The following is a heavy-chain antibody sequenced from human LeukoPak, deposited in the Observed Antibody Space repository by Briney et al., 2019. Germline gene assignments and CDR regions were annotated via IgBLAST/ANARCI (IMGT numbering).Heavy chain of an antibody. CDR2: INAGNGNT. CDR1: EYTFTDYA. CDR3: ARGRWSATTATYYLDF. V-gene: IGHV1-3*01. Sequence: ASVKVSCKASEYTFTDYAINWVRQAPGQRLEWMGWINAGNGNTKYSQKFQGRVTITRDTSASTAYMELSSLTSEDTAVYYCARGRWSATTATYYLDFWGQGTLATVSS. J-gene: IGHJ4*02. D-gene: IGHD5-24*01.